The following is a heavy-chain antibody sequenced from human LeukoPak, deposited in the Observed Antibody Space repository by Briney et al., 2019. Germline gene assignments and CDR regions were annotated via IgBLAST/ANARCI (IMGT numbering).Heavy chain of an antibody. V-gene: IGHV4-59*08. J-gene: IGHJ4*02. CDR3: ARGSSWEFDY. CDR1: GGSISSYY. Sequence: SETLSLTCTVSGGSISSYYWSWIRQPPGKGLEWIGYIYYTGITNYNPSLKSRVTISVDTSRNHFSLKLSSVTAADTAVYYCARGSSWEFDYWGQGTLVTVSS. D-gene: IGHD6-13*01. CDR2: IYYTGIT.